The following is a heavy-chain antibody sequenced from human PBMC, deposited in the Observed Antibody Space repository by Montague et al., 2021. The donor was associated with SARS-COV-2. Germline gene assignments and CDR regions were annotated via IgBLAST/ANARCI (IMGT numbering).Heavy chain of an antibody. CDR1: GESISSSDHY. Sequence: SETLSLTCSVSGESISSSDHYWAWIRQPPGKGLEWVGSIYYRGNTYYNPSLKSRLTISVDTSKDEISLRLTSVTAADTALYYCARQRLLWVVRNPKDFDSWGQGTLVTVSS. CDR3: ARQRLLWVVRNPKDFDS. D-gene: IGHD3-10*01. J-gene: IGHJ4*02. CDR2: IYYRGNT. V-gene: IGHV4-39*01.